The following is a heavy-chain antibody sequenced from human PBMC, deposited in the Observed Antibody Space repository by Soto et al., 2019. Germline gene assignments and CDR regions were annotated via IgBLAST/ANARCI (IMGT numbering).Heavy chain of an antibody. D-gene: IGHD3-16*01. J-gene: IGHJ4*02. Sequence: QVQLVESGGGVVQPGRSLRLSCAASGFTFSSYAMHWVRQAPGKGLEWVAVISYDGSNKYYADSVKGRFTISRDNSKNALYLQMNSLRAEDTAVYYCARDHGGGITFGGVTRVIDYWGQGTLVTVSS. CDR1: GFTFSSYA. V-gene: IGHV3-30-3*01. CDR3: ARDHGGGITFGGVTRVIDY. CDR2: ISYDGSNK.